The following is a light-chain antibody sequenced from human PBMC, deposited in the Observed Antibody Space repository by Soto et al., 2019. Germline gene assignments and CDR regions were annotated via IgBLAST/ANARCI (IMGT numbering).Light chain of an antibody. V-gene: IGKV3-20*01. CDR1: QSISSSD. CDR2: AAS. Sequence: PGTLSFSSGGRATLSCRASQSISSSDLAWYQHRPGQAPRLLIYAASSRATGIPVRFSGSGSGTDFTLSISRLEPEDFAVYYCQHYGSSSWTFGQGTKVDIK. CDR3: QHYGSSSWT. J-gene: IGKJ1*01.